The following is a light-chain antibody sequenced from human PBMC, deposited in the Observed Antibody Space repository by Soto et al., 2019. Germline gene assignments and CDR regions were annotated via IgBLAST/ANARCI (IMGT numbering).Light chain of an antibody. Sequence: DIVMTQSPDSLAVSLGERATINCKSSQTILYSSSNKNYLAWYQQKPGQPPKLLIYWASTRESGVPDRFYGSGSGTDFTLTIYDLQAEDVAVYYCQQYYSSPPTFGQGTKVEIK. V-gene: IGKV4-1*01. CDR1: QTILYSSSNKNY. J-gene: IGKJ1*01. CDR2: WAS. CDR3: QQYYSSPPT.